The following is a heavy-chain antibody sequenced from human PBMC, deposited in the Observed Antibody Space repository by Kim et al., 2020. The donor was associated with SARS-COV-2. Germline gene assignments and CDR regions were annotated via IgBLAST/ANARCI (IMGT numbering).Heavy chain of an antibody. D-gene: IGHD5-12*01. J-gene: IGHJ4*02. Sequence: ADSVKGRFTISRDNSKNTLYLQMNSLRAEDTAVYYGAKDRWIVATTPHWGQGTLVTVSS. CDR3: AKDRWIVATTPH. V-gene: IGHV3-23*01.